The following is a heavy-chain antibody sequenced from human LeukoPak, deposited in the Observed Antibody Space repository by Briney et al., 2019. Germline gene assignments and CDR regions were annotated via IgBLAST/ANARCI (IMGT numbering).Heavy chain of an antibody. V-gene: IGHV1-2*02. CDR1: GYRLSDCY. CDR2: INPKTGAT. J-gene: IGHJ4*02. D-gene: IGHD6-19*01. CDR3: ARDRQWLVLVY. Sequence: ASVKVSCKASGYRLSDCYLHWLRQAPGQGLEWMGWINPKTGATNYAQKFQGRVTMTRDTSIDTAYMEMNRLTSDDTAVYYCARDRQWLVLVYWGQGTLVTVSS.